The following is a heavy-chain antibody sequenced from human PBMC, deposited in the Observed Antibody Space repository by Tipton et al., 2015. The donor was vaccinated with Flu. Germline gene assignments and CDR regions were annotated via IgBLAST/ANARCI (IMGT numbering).Heavy chain of an antibody. Sequence: SLRLSCAVSGFNFNAYWMSWVRRAPGKGLEWVANIKQDGSEKYYVDSVKGRFTVSRDNAKNSLYLQMNSLRAEDTAVYYCAREANKSAGFRGKYYYYGMDVWGQGTTVTVS. CDR3: AREANKSAGFRGKYYYYGMDV. D-gene: IGHD3-16*01. J-gene: IGHJ6*02. V-gene: IGHV3-7*01. CDR2: IKQDGSEK. CDR1: GFNFNAYW.